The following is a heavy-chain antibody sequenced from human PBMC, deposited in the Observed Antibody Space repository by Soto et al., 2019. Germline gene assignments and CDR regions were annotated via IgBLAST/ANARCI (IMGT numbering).Heavy chain of an antibody. CDR3: ARDLAYCSSTSCYLEHYFDY. CDR1: GFTFSDYY. J-gene: IGHJ4*02. V-gene: IGHV3-11*01. CDR2: ISSSGSTI. D-gene: IGHD2-2*01. Sequence: AGGSLRLSCAASGFTFSDYYMSWIRQAPGKGLEWVSYISSSGSTIYYADSVKGRFTISRDNAKNSLYLQMNSLRAEDTAVYYCARDLAYCSSTSCYLEHYFDYWGQGTLVTVSS.